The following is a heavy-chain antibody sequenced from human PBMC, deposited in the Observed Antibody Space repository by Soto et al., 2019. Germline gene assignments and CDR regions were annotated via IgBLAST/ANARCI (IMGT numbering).Heavy chain of an antibody. CDR1: GFSLTTTGVG. V-gene: IGHV2-5*02. D-gene: IGHD2-21*02. J-gene: IGHJ6*02. Sequence: QITLKESGPTLVKPTQTLTLTCTFSGFSLTTTGVGVGWIRQPPGKPLEWLALIYWDDDKRYSPSLKSRLTIPKDTSKNQVVLTLTNMDPVDTATYYCVQSRCGGDCLQSYSSHSYYGLDVWGQGTTVTVSS. CDR2: IYWDDDK. CDR3: VQSRCGGDCLQSYSSHSYYGLDV.